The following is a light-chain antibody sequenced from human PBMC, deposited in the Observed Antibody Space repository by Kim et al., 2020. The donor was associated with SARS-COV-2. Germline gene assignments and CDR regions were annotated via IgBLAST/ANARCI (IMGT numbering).Light chain of an antibody. Sequence: RGQGTAPPCPARQRVGCDYVAWYHQKPGQAPRLLIYSASIRAAGIPARFSGGGAGTDYTLTISRLEPEDFAVYYCQQYGSSPPDTFGGGTKMYIK. CDR3: QQYGSSPPDT. J-gene: IGKJ4*01. CDR2: SAS. CDR1: QRVGCDY. V-gene: IGKV3-20*01.